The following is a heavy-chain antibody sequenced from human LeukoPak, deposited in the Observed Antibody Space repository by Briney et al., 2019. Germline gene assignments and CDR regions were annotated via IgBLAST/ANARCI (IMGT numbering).Heavy chain of an antibody. CDR3: ARQITMVRGVIICNCYYYGMDV. J-gene: IGHJ6*02. V-gene: IGHV1-8*01. CDR1: GYTFTSYD. D-gene: IGHD3-10*01. Sequence: GASVKVSCKASGYTFTSYDINWVRQATGQGLEWMGWMNPNSGNTGYAQKFQGRVTMTRNTSISTAYMELSSLRSEDTAVYYCARQITMVRGVIICNCYYYGMDVWGQGTTVTVSS. CDR2: MNPNSGNT.